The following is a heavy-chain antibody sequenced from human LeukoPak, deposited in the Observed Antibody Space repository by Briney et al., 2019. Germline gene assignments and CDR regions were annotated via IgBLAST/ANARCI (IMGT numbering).Heavy chain of an antibody. J-gene: IGHJ4*02. CDR2: ISSNGGST. Sequence: PGGSLRLSCAASGFTFSSYAMHWVRQAPGKGLEYVSAISSNGGSTYYANSVKGRFTISRDNSKNTLYLQMGSLRAEDMAVYYCARANPYYFDYWGQGTLATVSS. CDR3: ARANPYYFDY. V-gene: IGHV3-64*01. CDR1: GFTFSSYA.